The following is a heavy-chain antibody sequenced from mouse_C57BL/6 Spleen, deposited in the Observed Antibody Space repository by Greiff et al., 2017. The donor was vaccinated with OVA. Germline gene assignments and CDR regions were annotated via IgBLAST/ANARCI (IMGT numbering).Heavy chain of an antibody. D-gene: IGHD1-1*01. Sequence: VQLQQSGAELVRPGASVTLSCKASGYTFTHYEMHWVKQTPVHGLEWIGAIDPETGGTAYNQKFKGKAILTADKSSSTAYMELRSLTSEDSAVYYCTRYYYGSSLDYWGQGTTLTVSS. CDR3: TRYYYGSSLDY. CDR1: GYTFTHYE. J-gene: IGHJ2*01. CDR2: IDPETGGT. V-gene: IGHV1-15*01.